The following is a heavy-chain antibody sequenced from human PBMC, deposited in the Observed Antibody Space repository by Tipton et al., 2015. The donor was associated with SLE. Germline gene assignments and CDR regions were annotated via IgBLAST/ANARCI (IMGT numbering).Heavy chain of an antibody. D-gene: IGHD2-15*01. CDR2: IYSGGSA. J-gene: IGHJ5*02. V-gene: IGHV3-NL1*01. Sequence: SLRLSCAASKFTFSTYSMNWVRQAPGKGLEWVSVIYSGGSAHYADSVKGRFTIARDNSKHTLNLQMNSLIVDDTAVYYCAKMPAASWFDPWGQGTLVSVSS. CDR3: AKMPAASWFDP. CDR1: KFTFSTYS.